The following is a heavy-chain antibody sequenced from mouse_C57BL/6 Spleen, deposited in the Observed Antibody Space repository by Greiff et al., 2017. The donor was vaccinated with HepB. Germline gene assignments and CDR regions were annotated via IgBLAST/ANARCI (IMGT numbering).Heavy chain of an antibody. CDR2: ISSGGSYT. V-gene: IGHV5-6*01. CDR1: GFTFSSYG. CDR3: TSSMVTTGAY. D-gene: IGHD2-2*01. Sequence: EVHLVESGGDLVKPGGSLKLSCAASGFTFSSYGMSWVRQTPDKRLEWVATISSGGSYTYYPDSVKGRFTISRDNAKNTLYLQMSSLKSEDTAMYYWTSSMVTTGAYWGQGTLVTVSA. J-gene: IGHJ3*01.